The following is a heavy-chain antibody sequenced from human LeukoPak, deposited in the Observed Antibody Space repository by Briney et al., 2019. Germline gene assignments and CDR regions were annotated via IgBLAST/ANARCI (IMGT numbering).Heavy chain of an antibody. CDR3: AKDTRGGYSYGYFDY. CDR1: GFTFSSYA. Sequence: GSLRLSCAASGFTFSSYAMSWVRQAPGEGLEWVSAISGSGGSTYYADSVKGRFTISRDNSKNTLYLQMNSLRAEDTAVYYCAKDTRGGYSYGYFDYCGQGTLVTVSS. CDR2: ISGSGGST. D-gene: IGHD5-18*01. V-gene: IGHV3-23*01. J-gene: IGHJ4*02.